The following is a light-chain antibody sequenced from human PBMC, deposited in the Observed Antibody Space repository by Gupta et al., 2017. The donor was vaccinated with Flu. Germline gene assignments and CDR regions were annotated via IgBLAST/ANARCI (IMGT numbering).Light chain of an antibody. CDR2: KAS. V-gene: IGKV1-5*03. CDR3: QNYNYN. J-gene: IGKJ4*01. Sequence: DFQMTQSPSTLSASVGDRVTITCRASQSIGDWLAWYQQQPGKAPQVLIYKASNLKSAVPSRFGASGSGTEFTSTLSGLLPDDFATYYCQNYNYNFGGGTKVEIK. CDR1: QSIGDW.